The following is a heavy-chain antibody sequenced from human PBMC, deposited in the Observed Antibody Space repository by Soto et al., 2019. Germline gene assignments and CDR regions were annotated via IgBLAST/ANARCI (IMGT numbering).Heavy chain of an antibody. V-gene: IGHV3-7*03. D-gene: IGHD1-7*01. Sequence: GGSLRLSCAASGFTFSNYWMNWVRQAPGKGLEWVGNIKEDGSKQGYVDSVRGRFTISRDNAKNSLYLQINSLRAEDTAVYYCARGTRNPGLDNWGQGTLVTVSS. J-gene: IGHJ4*02. CDR2: IKEDGSKQ. CDR3: ARGTRNPGLDN. CDR1: GFTFSNYW.